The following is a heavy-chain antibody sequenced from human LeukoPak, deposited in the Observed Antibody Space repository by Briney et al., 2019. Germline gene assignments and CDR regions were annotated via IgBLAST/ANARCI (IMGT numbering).Heavy chain of an antibody. D-gene: IGHD3-3*01. V-gene: IGHV3-23*01. CDR1: GFTLSSYA. CDR3: ARGYDFWSGSYYFDY. CDR2: ISGSGGST. Sequence: GGSLRLSCAASGFTLSSYAMSWVRQAPGKGLEWVSAISGSGGSTYYADSVKGRFTISRDNSKNTLYLQMNSLRAEDTAVYYCARGYDFWSGSYYFDYWGQGTLVTVSS. J-gene: IGHJ4*02.